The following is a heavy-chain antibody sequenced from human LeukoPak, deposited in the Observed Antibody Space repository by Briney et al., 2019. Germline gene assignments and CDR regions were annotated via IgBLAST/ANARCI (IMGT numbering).Heavy chain of an antibody. D-gene: IGHD6-19*01. CDR1: GYTFTDYY. CDR3: ARGPGQWGYYYMDV. CDR2: INPNSGGT. J-gene: IGHJ6*03. Sequence: ASVKVSCKASGYTFTDYYMHWVRQAPGQGLEWMGWINPNSGGTNYAQKFQGRVTMTRDTSISTAYMELSRLRSDDTAVYYCARGPGQWGYYYMDVWGKGTTVTISS. V-gene: IGHV1-2*02.